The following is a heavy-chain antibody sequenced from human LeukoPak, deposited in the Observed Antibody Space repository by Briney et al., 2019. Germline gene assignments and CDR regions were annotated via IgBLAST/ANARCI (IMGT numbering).Heavy chain of an antibody. CDR3: AKAHPPPLYFDGPGWFDP. D-gene: IGHD3-9*01. CDR1: GFTVRNNY. V-gene: IGHV3-53*01. Sequence: GGSLRLSCAASGFTVRNNYMTWVRQAPGKGLEWVSIIYSGDSTSYADSVKGRFTISRDNSKNTLYLQMNSLRAEDTAVYYCAKAHPPPLYFDGPGWFDPWGQGTLVTVSS. J-gene: IGHJ5*02. CDR2: IYSGDST.